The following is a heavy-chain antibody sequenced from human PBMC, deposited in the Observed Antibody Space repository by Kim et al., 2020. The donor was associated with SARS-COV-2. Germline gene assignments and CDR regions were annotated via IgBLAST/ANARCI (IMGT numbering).Heavy chain of an antibody. V-gene: IGHV3-48*03. CDR1: GFTFSSFE. CDR2: ISSSGDSI. Sequence: GGSLRLSCTASGFTFSSFEFNWIRQAPGKGLEWVSYISSSGDSIYYAPSVEGRFTTSRDDAKNSLHLQFNILAADAAAVYYCARESRNCGGYCYEYWGQ. D-gene: IGHD2-21*01. CDR3: ARESRNCGGYCYEY. J-gene: IGHJ4*02.